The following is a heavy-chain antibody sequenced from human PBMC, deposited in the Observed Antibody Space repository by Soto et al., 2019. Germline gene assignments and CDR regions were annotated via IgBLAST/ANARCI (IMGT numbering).Heavy chain of an antibody. CDR3: AKHEGYCSTTTCSNFDY. Sequence: PVESLKISCNGSGFTLTSYWIAWVRQMPGKGLEWMGIIYPGDSDSSYSPSFQGQVTISADKSINTAYLHWSSLKASDTAIYYCAKHEGYCSTTTCSNFDYWGQGTLVTVSS. CDR2: IYPGDSDS. CDR1: GFTLTSYW. V-gene: IGHV5-51*01. D-gene: IGHD2-2*01. J-gene: IGHJ4*02.